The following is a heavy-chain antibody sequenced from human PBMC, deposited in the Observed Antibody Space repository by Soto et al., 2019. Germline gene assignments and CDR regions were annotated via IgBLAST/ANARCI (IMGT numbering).Heavy chain of an antibody. J-gene: IGHJ4*02. Sequence: SETLSLTCTVTGDSLSSYYWTWIRQPPGKGLEWIAYINYSGSINSYPSLKSRVTVSADSSKNEVSLKLISVTAADTAVYYCGGGYLEWLHVDYWGQGALVTVSS. V-gene: IGHV4-59*01. CDR3: GGGYLEWLHVDY. CDR1: GDSLSSYY. CDR2: INYSGSI. D-gene: IGHD3-3*01.